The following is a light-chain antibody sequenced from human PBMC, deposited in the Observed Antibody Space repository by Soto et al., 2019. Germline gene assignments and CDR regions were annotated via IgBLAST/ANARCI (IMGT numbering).Light chain of an antibody. J-gene: IGLJ2*01. V-gene: IGLV2-14*01. Sequence: QSALTQPASVSGSPVQSITISCTGTSSDVGSYNFVSWYQHHAGTAPKLIIYQVTNRPSGVSDRFSASKSGDTASLTISGLQAEDEAIYYCSSYTGFSTDILFGGGTKLTVL. CDR1: SSDVGSYNF. CDR3: SSYTGFSTDIL. CDR2: QVT.